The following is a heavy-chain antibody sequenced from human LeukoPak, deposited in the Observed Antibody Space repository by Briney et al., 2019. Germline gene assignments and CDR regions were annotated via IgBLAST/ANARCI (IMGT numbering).Heavy chain of an antibody. J-gene: IGHJ5*02. CDR2: ISYDGSNK. CDR1: GFTFSSYG. CDR3: AKDNDPSGGLHLWPSGWLNP. D-gene: IGHD5-18*01. Sequence: GGSLRLSCAASGFTFSSYGMHWVRQAPGKGLEWVAAISYDGSNKYYADSVKGRFTISRDNSKNTLYLQMNSLRAEDTAVYYVAKDNDPSGGLHLWPSGWLNPGGQGTRATVS. V-gene: IGHV3-30*18.